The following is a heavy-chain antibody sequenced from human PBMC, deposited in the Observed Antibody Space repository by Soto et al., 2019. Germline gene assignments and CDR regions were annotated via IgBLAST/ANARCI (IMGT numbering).Heavy chain of an antibody. CDR3: ASKDYDYGMGV. CDR1: GGSIISYY. CDR2: IYYSGST. V-gene: IGHV4-59*07. J-gene: IGHJ6*01. Sequence: PSSTVSLTCADSGGSIISYYWSWIRQPPGKGLEWIGYIYYSGSTNYNPSLKSRVTISVDTSKNQFSLKLSSVTAADTAVYYCASKDYDYGMGVWAQGTTVT.